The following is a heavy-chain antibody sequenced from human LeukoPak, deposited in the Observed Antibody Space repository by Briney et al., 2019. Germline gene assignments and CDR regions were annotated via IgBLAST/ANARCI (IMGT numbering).Heavy chain of an antibody. CDR3: AREGSGSRFDY. CDR1: GGSISGYY. D-gene: IGHD1-26*01. J-gene: IGHJ4*02. Sequence: SETLSLTCTVSGGSISGYYWSWLRQPPGKGLEWIGYIYYSGSTNYNPSLKSRVTISVDTSKNQFSLKLSSVTAADTAVYYCAREGSGSRFDYWGQGTLVTVSS. CDR2: IYYSGST. V-gene: IGHV4-59*01.